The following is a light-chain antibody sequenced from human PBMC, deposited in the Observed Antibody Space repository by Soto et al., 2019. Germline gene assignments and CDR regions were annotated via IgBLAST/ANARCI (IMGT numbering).Light chain of an antibody. V-gene: IGKV1-39*01. CDR1: QTISSY. CDR3: QQTYTTPPT. J-gene: IGKJ1*01. Sequence: DIQMTPSPSSLSASVGDRVTITCRASQTISSYLNWYQQRPGKGPHLLIFATSSLQSGVPSRFSGSGSGTDFTLTISSLQPEDFATYYCQQTYTTPPTFGQGTKVEIK. CDR2: ATS.